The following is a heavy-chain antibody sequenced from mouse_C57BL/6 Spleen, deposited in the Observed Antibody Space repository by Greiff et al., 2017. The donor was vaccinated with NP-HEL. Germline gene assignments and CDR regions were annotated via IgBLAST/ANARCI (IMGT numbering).Heavy chain of an antibody. CDR3: ARSWPSGGSYGWFAY. J-gene: IGHJ3*01. CDR1: GYTFTSYW. V-gene: IGHV1-52*01. CDR2: IDPSDSDT. Sequence: VQLHQPGAELVRPGSSVKLSCKASGYTFTSYWMHWVKQRPIQGLEWIGNIDPSDSDTHYNQKFKDKATLTVDKSSSTAYMQLSSLTSEDSAVYYYARSWPSGGSYGWFAYRGKGTLVTVAA. D-gene: IGHD1-1*02.